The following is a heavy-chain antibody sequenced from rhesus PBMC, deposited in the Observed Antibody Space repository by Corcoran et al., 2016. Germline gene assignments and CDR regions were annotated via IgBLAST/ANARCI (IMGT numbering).Heavy chain of an antibody. D-gene: IGHD6-37*01. V-gene: IGHV4-80*01. Sequence: QVQLQESGPGLVKPSETLSLTCAVSGGSFSSYWWSWIRRPPGKGLEWIGEINGNSGSTNYNPSRKSRVTISKDASKNQFSLKLSSVTAADTAVYYCARNFGWSLGYWGQGVLVTVSS. CDR3: ARNFGWSLGY. CDR1: GGSFSSYW. J-gene: IGHJ4*01. CDR2: INGNSGST.